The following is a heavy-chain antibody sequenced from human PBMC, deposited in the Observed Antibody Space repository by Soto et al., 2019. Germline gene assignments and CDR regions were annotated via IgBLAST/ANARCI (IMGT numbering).Heavy chain of an antibody. CDR3: ATEMGATQGPFDN. CDR1: VFPFGANA. J-gene: IGHJ4*02. V-gene: IGHV3-23*01. D-gene: IGHD1-26*01. Sequence: PGGSLRLSCVVSVFPFGANAMRWVRQAPGKGLEWVSGLSNTGRRTSYADSVKGRFNISRDNSENTVYLQMNSLRVEDTAVYYCATEMGATQGPFDNWGQGTLVTVSS. CDR2: LSNTGRRT.